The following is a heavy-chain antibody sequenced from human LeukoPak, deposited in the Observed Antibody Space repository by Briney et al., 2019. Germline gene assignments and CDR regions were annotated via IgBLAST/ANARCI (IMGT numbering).Heavy chain of an antibody. CDR1: GYTFSSFG. V-gene: IGHV1-18*01. D-gene: IGHD3-22*01. Sequence: GALVKVSCKASGYTFSSFGISWVRQAPGQGLEWMGWISAYNGYTNYAQKLQGRVTMTTDTSTSTAYMELKSLRSDDTAVSYCARGSPPRRDYDTSGYYSYYFDYWGQGTLVTVSS. CDR3: ARGSPPRRDYDTSGYYSYYFDY. CDR2: ISAYNGYT. J-gene: IGHJ4*02.